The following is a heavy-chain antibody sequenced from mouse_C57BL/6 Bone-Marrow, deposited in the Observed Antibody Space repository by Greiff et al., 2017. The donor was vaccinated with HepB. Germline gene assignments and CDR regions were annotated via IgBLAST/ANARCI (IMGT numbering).Heavy chain of an antibody. Sequence: VHLVESGAELAKPGASVKLSCKASGYTFTSYWMHWVKQRPGQGLEWIGYINPSSGYTKYNQKFKDKATLTADKYSSTAYMQLSSLTYEDSAVYYCARRIYYDYLWFAYWGQGTLVTVSA. CDR2: INPSSGYT. J-gene: IGHJ3*01. V-gene: IGHV1-7*01. CDR3: ARRIYYDYLWFAY. CDR1: GYTFTSYW. D-gene: IGHD2-4*01.